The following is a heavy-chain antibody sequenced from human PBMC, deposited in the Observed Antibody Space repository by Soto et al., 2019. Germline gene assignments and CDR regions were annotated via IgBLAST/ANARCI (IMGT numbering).Heavy chain of an antibody. D-gene: IGHD3-3*01. J-gene: IGHJ4*02. CDR2: ISAHNGNT. CDR3: ARWRHGDS. Sequence: QVHLVQSGAEVKKPGASVKVSCKGSGYTFTSYGITWVRQAPGQGLEWMGWISAHNGNTNYAQKLQGRGTVTRDTSTSSAYMGLRTLRPDGTAVYGWARWRHGDSWGEGAAVTASS. CDR1: GYTFTSYG. V-gene: IGHV1-18*01.